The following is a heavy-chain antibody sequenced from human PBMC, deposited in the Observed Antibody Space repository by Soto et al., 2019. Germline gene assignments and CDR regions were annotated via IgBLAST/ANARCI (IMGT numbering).Heavy chain of an antibody. CDR3: VGHTAMVNYPSYWYFDL. V-gene: IGHV4-31*03. D-gene: IGHD5-18*01. CDR2: IYSSGSN. Sequence: QVQLQESGAGLVKPSQTLSLTCTVSGGSISSGGYYWSWIRQHPGKGLEWIWYIYSSGSNYYNPSLTSRVTTAVDTSMNQCSLKLSSVTAADTAVYYCVGHTAMVNYPSYWYFDLWGRGTLVTVSS. J-gene: IGHJ2*01. CDR1: GGSISSGGYY.